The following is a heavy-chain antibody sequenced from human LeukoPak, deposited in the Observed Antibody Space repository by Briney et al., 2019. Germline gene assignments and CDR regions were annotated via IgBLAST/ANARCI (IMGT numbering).Heavy chain of an antibody. V-gene: IGHV3-7*01. Sequence: PGGSLRLSCAASGFTFTTYWMTWVRQAPGKGLEWVANIKQDGSQKYYVDSVKGRFTISRDNAKNSLYLQMNSLKAEDTAVYYCARENWANDYWGQGTLSPSPQ. J-gene: IGHJ4*02. CDR1: GFTFTTYW. D-gene: IGHD7-27*01. CDR2: IKQDGSQK. CDR3: ARENWANDY.